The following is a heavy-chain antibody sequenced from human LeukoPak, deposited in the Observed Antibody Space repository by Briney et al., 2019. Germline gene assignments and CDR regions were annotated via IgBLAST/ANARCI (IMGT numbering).Heavy chain of an antibody. CDR2: IYTSGST. Sequence: SETLSLTCTVSGGSISSYYWSWIRQPAGKGLEWIGRIYTSGSTNYNPSLKGRVTMSVDTSKNQFSLKLSSVTAADTAVYYCARDERAYGSGSLPLYYYYYVDVWGKGTTVTVSS. J-gene: IGHJ6*03. CDR1: GGSISSYY. V-gene: IGHV4-4*07. CDR3: ARDERAYGSGSLPLYYYYYVDV. D-gene: IGHD3-10*01.